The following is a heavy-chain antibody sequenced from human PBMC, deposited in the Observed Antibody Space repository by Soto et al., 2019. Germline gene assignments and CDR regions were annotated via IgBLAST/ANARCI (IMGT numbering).Heavy chain of an antibody. D-gene: IGHD5-18*01. J-gene: IGHJ4*02. V-gene: IGHV1-18*01. CDR2: ISAYNGNT. Sequence: QVQLVQSGAEVKKPGASVKVSCKASGYTFTSYGISWVRQAPGQGLEWMGWISAYNGNTNYAQKLQGRVTMTTDTSTXXXXXXXXXXXXXXXXXXXXXXXXXIQLWLGDYWGQGTLVTVSS. CDR1: GYTFTSYG. CDR3: XXXXXIQLWLGDY.